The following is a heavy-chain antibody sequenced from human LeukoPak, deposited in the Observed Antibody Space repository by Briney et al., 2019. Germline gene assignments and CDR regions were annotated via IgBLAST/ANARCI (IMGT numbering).Heavy chain of an antibody. V-gene: IGHV4-61*08. D-gene: IGHD3-3*01. J-gene: IGHJ5*02. CDR3: ARVYYDFWSGYLNWFDP. CDR2: IYYSGST. CDR1: GGSISSGGYY. Sequence: PSETLSLTCTVSGGSISSGGYYWSWIRQHPGKGLEWIGYIYYSGSTNYNPSLKSRVTISVDTSKNQFSLKLSSVTAADTAVYYCARVYYDFWSGYLNWFDPWGQGTLVTVSS.